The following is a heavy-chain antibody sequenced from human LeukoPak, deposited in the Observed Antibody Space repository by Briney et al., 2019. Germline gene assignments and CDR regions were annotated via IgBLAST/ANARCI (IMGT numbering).Heavy chain of an antibody. CDR2: THSSGDT. D-gene: IGHD3-10*01. CDR3: ARSALDTSGTYYNPQPFLY. J-gene: IGHJ4*02. Sequence: PSETLSLTCTVSGADISTSYWSWIRQPPGKGLEWVGNTHSSGDTHYNPSLKSRVTISIDTSKNQFSLKLNSVTAADTAMYYCARSALDTSGTYYNPQPFLYWGQGTLVTVSS. V-gene: IGHV4-59*01. CDR1: GADISTSY.